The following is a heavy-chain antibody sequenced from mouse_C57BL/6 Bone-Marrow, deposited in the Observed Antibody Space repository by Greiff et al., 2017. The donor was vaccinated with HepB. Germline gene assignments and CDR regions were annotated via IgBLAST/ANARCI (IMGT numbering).Heavy chain of an antibody. CDR2: ISSGGSYT. V-gene: IGHV5-6*01. D-gene: IGHD1-1*01. CDR3: ARHAPITTVPWFAY. Sequence: EVQRVESGGDLVKPGGSLKLSCAASGFTFSSYGMSWVRQTPDKRLEWVATISSGGSYTYYPDSVKGRFTISRDNAKNTLYLRMSSLKSEDTAMYYCARHAPITTVPWFAYWGQGTLVTVSA. J-gene: IGHJ3*01. CDR1: GFTFSSYG.